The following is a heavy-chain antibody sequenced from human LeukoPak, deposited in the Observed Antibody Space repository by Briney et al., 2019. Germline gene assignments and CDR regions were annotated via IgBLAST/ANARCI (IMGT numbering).Heavy chain of an antibody. CDR1: GFTFSSYA. CDR3: ARGRITMIVVVIPDWFDP. CDR2: ISYDGSNK. V-gene: IGHV3-30-3*01. D-gene: IGHD3-22*01. J-gene: IGHJ5*02. Sequence: GRSLRLSCAASGFTFSSYAMHWVRQAPGKGPEWVAVISYDGSNKYYADSVKGRFTISRDNSKNTLYLQMNSLRAEGTAVYYCARGRITMIVVVIPDWFDPWGQGTLVTVSS.